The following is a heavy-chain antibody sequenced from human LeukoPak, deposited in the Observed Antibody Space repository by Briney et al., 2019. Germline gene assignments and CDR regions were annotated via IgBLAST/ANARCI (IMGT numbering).Heavy chain of an antibody. Sequence: GASVKVSCKASGGTFSSYAISWVRQAPGQGLEWMGWISAYNGNTNYAQKLQGRVTMTTDTSTSTAYMELRSLRSDDTAVYYCARVAHYPDYVYYYYYYYMDVWGKGTTVTISS. D-gene: IGHD3-16*01. V-gene: IGHV1-18*01. CDR1: GGTFSSYA. J-gene: IGHJ6*03. CDR2: ISAYNGNT. CDR3: ARVAHYPDYVYYYYYYYMDV.